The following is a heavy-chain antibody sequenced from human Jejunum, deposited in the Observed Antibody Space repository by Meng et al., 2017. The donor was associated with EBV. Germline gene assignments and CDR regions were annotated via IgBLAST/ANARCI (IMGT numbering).Heavy chain of an antibody. CDR3: TRAGYYRFDY. J-gene: IGHJ4*02. CDR1: GFTLSDHW. D-gene: IGHD1-26*01. CDR2: INPDGRTI. Sequence: EGKLVESGGCLVQPGGSLRLSCAASGFTLSDHWIHWVRQAPGEGLMWVSRINPDGRTINYGDSVKGRFTISRDNAKNTVYLQMNSLRAEDTAVYYCTRAGYYRFDYWGQGALVTVSS. V-gene: IGHV3-74*01.